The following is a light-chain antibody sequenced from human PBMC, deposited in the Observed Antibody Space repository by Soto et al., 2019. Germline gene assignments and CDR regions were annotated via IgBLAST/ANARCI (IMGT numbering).Light chain of an antibody. Sequence: QSVLTQPPSASRTPRQRVTISCSGSSSNIGSNTVSWYQQLPGTAPKLLIYSNNQRPSGVPDRFSGSKSGTSASLAISGLQSEDEADYYCATWDASLNGLFGGGTQLTVL. CDR2: SNN. CDR1: SSNIGSNT. CDR3: ATWDASLNGL. V-gene: IGLV1-44*01. J-gene: IGLJ7*01.